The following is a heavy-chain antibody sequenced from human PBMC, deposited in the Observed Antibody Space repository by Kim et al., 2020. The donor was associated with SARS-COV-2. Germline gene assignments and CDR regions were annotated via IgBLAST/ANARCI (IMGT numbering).Heavy chain of an antibody. Sequence: ASVKVSCKASGYTFTAYYVRWVRQAPGQGLEWMGRINPKNGDTHYAQNFQGRVTMTRDTSISTAYMELSRLRSDDTAVYYCARGGSNYYDSSGYSLLWGQGTHVTVSS. J-gene: IGHJ4*02. V-gene: IGHV1-2*06. CDR2: INPKNGDT. CDR1: GYTFTAYY. D-gene: IGHD3-22*01. CDR3: ARGGSNYYDSSGYSLL.